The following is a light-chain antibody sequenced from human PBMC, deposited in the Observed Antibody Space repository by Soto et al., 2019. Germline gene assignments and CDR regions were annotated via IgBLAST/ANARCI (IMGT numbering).Light chain of an antibody. CDR1: QGVTTN. CDR3: QQYNNWPFS. J-gene: IGKJ5*01. V-gene: IGKV3-15*01. Sequence: EIVMTQSPATLSVSPGERATLSCRAGQGVTTNFAWYQQKSGQSPRLLIYDVSIRATGVPARFSATGSETDFTPTITGLQSEDSSVYFCQQYNNWPFSFGQGTRLEIK. CDR2: DVS.